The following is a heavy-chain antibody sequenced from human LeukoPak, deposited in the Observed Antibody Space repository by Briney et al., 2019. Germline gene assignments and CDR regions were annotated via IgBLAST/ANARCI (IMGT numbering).Heavy chain of an antibody. V-gene: IGHV4-34*01. Sequence: SETLSLTCAVYGGSFSGYYWSWIRQPPGKGLEWIGEINHSGSTNYNPSLKSRVTISVDTSKNQFSLKLSSVTAADTAVYYCARVVAAAGTSYYYGMDVWGQGTTVTVS. D-gene: IGHD6-13*01. CDR1: GGSFSGYY. J-gene: IGHJ6*02. CDR3: ARVVAAAGTSYYYGMDV. CDR2: INHSGST.